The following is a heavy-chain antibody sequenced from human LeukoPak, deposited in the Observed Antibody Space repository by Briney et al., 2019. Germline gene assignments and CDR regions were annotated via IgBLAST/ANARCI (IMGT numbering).Heavy chain of an antibody. CDR1: GGSISSSSYY. Sequence: PSETLSLTCTVSGGSISSSSYYWGWIRQPPGKGLEWIGYIYYSGSTYYNPSLKSRVTISVDTSKNQFSLKLSSVTAADTAVYYCARGGIAAADGWFDPWGQGTLVTVSS. V-gene: IGHV4-30-4*08. CDR3: ARGGIAAADGWFDP. CDR2: IYYSGST. D-gene: IGHD6-13*01. J-gene: IGHJ5*02.